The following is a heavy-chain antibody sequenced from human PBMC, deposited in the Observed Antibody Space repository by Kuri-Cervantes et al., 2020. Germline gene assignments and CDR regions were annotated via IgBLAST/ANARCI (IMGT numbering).Heavy chain of an antibody. J-gene: IGHJ4*02. CDR2: INHSGST. CDR1: GGSFSGYY. Sequence: SETLSLTCAVYGGSFSGYYWSWIRQPPGKGLEWIGEINHSGSTNYNPSLKSRVTMSVDTSKNQLSLKLSSLTAADTAVYFCARGDYYSQYEITVNFNSWGQGTLVTVSS. CDR3: ARGDYYSQYEITVNFNS. V-gene: IGHV4-34*01. D-gene: IGHD3-10*01.